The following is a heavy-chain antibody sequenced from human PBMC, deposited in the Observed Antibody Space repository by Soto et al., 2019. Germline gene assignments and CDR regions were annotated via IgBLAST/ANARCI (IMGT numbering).Heavy chain of an antibody. CDR1: GFTFSSCA. Sequence: QVQLVESGGGVVQPGRSLRLSCAASGFTFSSCAMHWVRQAPGKGLEWVALISYDGSNKYYADSVKGRFTLSRANSKHTLYLQMNSLRAEDTAVYYCARDKRDLRFLEWSYYFDYCGQGTLVTVSS. J-gene: IGHJ4*02. V-gene: IGHV3-30-3*01. CDR3: ARDKRDLRFLEWSYYFDY. CDR2: ISYDGSNK. D-gene: IGHD3-3*01.